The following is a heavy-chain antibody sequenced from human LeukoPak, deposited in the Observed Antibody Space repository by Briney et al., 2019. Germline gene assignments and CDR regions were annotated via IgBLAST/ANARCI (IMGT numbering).Heavy chain of an antibody. J-gene: IGHJ4*02. D-gene: IGHD3-16*01. CDR1: SGSISSSTYY. CDR2: LYYSGST. CDR3: ARTSYGPPSPFDY. Sequence: SETLSLTCTVSSGSISSSTYYWGWIRQPPGKGLEWIGNLYYSGSTYYNPSLKSRVTISVDTSKNHFSLRLSSVTAADTATYYCARTSYGPPSPFDYWGQGILVTVSS. V-gene: IGHV4-39*02.